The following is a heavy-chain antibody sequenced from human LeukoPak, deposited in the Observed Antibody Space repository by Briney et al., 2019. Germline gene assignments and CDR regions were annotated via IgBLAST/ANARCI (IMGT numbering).Heavy chain of an antibody. Sequence: SETLSLTCTVSGDSMSSHYWSWIRQSPGRGLEWIGYIYNSGSTYYNPSLKSRVTILVDTSKNQFSLKLTSVTAADTAVYYCARIPYQLLTFDYWGQGTLVTVSS. CDR3: ARIPYQLLTFDY. CDR2: IYNSGST. D-gene: IGHD2-2*01. J-gene: IGHJ4*02. V-gene: IGHV4-59*11. CDR1: GDSMSSHY.